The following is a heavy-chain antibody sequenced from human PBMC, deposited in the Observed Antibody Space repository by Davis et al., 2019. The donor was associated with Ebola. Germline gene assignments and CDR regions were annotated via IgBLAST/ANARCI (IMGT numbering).Heavy chain of an antibody. Sequence: GGSLRLSCAASGFTFSSYWMHWVRQAPGKGLEWVSYISSSSSTIYYADSVKGRFTISRDNAKNSLYLQMNSLRAEDTALYYCAKAYGDYDRGMDVWGQGTTVTVSS. CDR2: ISSSSSTI. D-gene: IGHD4-17*01. CDR3: AKAYGDYDRGMDV. V-gene: IGHV3-48*01. CDR1: GFTFSSYW. J-gene: IGHJ6*02.